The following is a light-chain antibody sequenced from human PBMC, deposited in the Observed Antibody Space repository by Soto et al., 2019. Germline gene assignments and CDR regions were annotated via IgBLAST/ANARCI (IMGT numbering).Light chain of an antibody. V-gene: IGKV3-20*01. CDR2: DAS. CDR1: QSVSSSY. Sequence: EIVLTQSPGTLSLSPGERATLSCRASQSVSSSYLAWYQQKPGQAPRLLIYDASNRATGIPARFSGSGSGTDFTLTISSLQSEDFAVYYCQQYNNWPFTFGGGTKVDIK. CDR3: QQYNNWPFT. J-gene: IGKJ4*01.